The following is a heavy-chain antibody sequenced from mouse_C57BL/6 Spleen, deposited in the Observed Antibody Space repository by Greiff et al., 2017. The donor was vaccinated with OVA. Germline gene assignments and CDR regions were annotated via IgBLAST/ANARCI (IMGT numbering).Heavy chain of an antibody. CDR1: GYSFTDYN. CDR2: INPNYGTT. J-gene: IGHJ2*01. V-gene: IGHV1-39*01. D-gene: IGHD1-1*01. CDR3: ARGDYGSILDY. Sequence: EVKLMESGPELVKPGASVKISCKASGYSFTDYNMNWVKQSNGKSLEWIGVINPNYGTTSYNQKFKGKATLTVDQSSSTAYMQLNSLTSEDSAVYCYARGDYGSILDYWGQGTTLTVSS.